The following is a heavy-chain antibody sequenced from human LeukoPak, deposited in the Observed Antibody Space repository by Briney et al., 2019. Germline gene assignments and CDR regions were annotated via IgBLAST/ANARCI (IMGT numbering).Heavy chain of an antibody. J-gene: IGHJ4*02. D-gene: IGHD4-23*01. CDR3: ARGDYGGDYFDY. CDR2: SNSDGSRT. Sequence: PGGSLRLSCAASGFTFSSYWMHWVRQAPGKGLVWVSRSNSDGSRTNYADSVKGRFTISRDNAKNTLYLQMNSLRAEDTAVYYCARGDYGGDYFDYWGQGTLVTVSS. CDR1: GFTFSSYW. V-gene: IGHV3-74*01.